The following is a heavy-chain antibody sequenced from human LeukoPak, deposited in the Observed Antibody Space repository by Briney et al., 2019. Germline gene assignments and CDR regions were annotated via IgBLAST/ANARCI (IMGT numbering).Heavy chain of an antibody. Sequence: SETLSLTCTVSGGSISSYYWSWIRQPPGKGLEWIGSIYYSGSTYYNPSLKSRVTISVDTSKNQFSLKLSSVTAADTAVYYCARQGFMITFGGVIALNWFDPWGQGTLVTVSS. CDR3: ARQGFMITFGGVIALNWFDP. CDR1: GGSISSYY. D-gene: IGHD3-16*02. CDR2: IYYSGST. J-gene: IGHJ5*02. V-gene: IGHV4-59*05.